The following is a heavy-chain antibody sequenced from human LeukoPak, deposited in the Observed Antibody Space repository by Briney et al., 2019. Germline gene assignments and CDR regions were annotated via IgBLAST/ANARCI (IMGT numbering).Heavy chain of an antibody. V-gene: IGHV3-74*01. CDR2: ITPDGTST. J-gene: IGHJ3*02. CDR3: ARGAFGVYGFDI. Sequence: GGSLGLSCAASGFTFSSYSMNWVRQAPGKGLVWVSRITPDGTSTTYADSVKGRFTTSRDNAKNTLYVQMNSLRAEDTAVYYCARGAFGVYGFDIWGQGTMVTVSS. D-gene: IGHD3-3*01. CDR1: GFTFSSYS.